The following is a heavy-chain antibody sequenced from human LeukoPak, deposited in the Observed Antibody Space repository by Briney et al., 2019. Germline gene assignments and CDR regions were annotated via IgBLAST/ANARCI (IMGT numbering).Heavy chain of an antibody. J-gene: IGHJ4*02. CDR2: INPNRGST. V-gene: IGHV1-46*01. CDR1: GYTFASYY. D-gene: IGHD3-3*01. Sequence: ASVKVSCKASGYTFASYYMYWVRQAPGQGLEWMGIINPNRGSTSYAQKFQGRVTMTRDMSTSTVYMELSSLRSEDTAVYYCARTEGFRFLPQDYWGQGTLVTVSS. CDR3: ARTEGFRFLPQDY.